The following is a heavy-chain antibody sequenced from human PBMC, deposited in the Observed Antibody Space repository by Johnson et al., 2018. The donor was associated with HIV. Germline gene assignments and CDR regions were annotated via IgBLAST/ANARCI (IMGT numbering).Heavy chain of an antibody. CDR2: ISYDGSDK. Sequence: QVQLVESGGGVVQPGRSLRLSCAASGFTFSSYTMHWVRQAPGKGLEWVAFISYDGSDKFYADSVKGRFTISRDNSENTLHLQMNSLRAEDTALYYFTRAAPNAFDIWGQGTMVTVSS. D-gene: IGHD6-6*01. V-gene: IGHV3-30*04. J-gene: IGHJ3*02. CDR3: TRAAPNAFDI. CDR1: GFTFSSYT.